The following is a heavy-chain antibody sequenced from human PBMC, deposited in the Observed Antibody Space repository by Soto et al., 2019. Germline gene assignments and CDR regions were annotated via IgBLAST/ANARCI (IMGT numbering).Heavy chain of an antibody. CDR3: AKDGIAVAGISSYYYGMDV. V-gene: IGHV3-23*01. Sequence: HPGGSLRLSCAASGFTFSSYAMSWVRQAPGKGLEWVSAISGSGGSTYYADSVKGRFTISRDNSKNTLYLRMNSLRAEDTAVYYYAKDGIAVAGISSYYYGMDVWGQGTTVTVS. CDR1: GFTFSSYA. CDR2: ISGSGGST. D-gene: IGHD6-19*01. J-gene: IGHJ6*02.